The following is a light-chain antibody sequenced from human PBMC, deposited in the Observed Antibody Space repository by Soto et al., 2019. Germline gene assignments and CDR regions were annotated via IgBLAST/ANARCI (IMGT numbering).Light chain of an antibody. V-gene: IGLV2-18*02. CDR3: SSYFKRDFFLVA. Sequence: QSALTQPPSVSGFPGQSVTISCTGTSSDISGYNRVSWYQQVPGTAPRLIIYDVTNRPSGVPDRFSGSKSGNTASLTISGLQAEDEAEYFCSSYFKRDFFLVAFGGGTQLTVL. CDR1: SSDISGYNR. J-gene: IGLJ2*01. CDR2: DVT.